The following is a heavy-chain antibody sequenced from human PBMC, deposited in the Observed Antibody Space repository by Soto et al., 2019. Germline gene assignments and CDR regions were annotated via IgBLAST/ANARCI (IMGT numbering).Heavy chain of an antibody. CDR1: GFTFSSYA. CDR2: ISYDGSNK. J-gene: IGHJ6*02. Sequence: GGSLRLSCAASGFTFSSYAMHWVRQAPGKGLEWVAVISYDGSNKYYADSVKGRFTISRDNSKNTLNLQMNSLRAEDTAVYYCAREREPHPGYSSSWYYYYYGMDVWGQGTTVTVSS. CDR3: AREREPHPGYSSSWYYYYYGMDV. D-gene: IGHD6-13*01. V-gene: IGHV3-30-3*01.